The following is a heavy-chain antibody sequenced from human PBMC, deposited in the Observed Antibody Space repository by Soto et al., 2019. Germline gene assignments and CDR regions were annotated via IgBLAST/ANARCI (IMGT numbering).Heavy chain of an antibody. Sequence: EVQVVESGGGLVQPGRSLRLSCAASGFRFDDYAMHWVRQAPGQGLEWVSGISWNSNSIGYADSVKGRVTISRDNAKNALFLQMNSLRTEDTALYYCAKGGVRSYGDYDSDYYYYMDVWGKGTTVTVSS. CDR2: ISWNSNSI. D-gene: IGHD4-17*01. J-gene: IGHJ6*03. V-gene: IGHV3-9*01. CDR1: GFRFDDYA. CDR3: AKGGVRSYGDYDSDYYYYMDV.